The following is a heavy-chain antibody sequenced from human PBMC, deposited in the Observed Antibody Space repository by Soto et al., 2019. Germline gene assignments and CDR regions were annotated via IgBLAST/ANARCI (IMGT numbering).Heavy chain of an antibody. J-gene: IGHJ4*02. CDR3: EAWPPRRDGYLRFDY. CDR2: IVVGSGNT. V-gene: IGHV1-58*01. Sequence: SGPEVKKPGTSVKVSCKASGFTFTSSAVQGVRQARGQRLEWIGWIVVGSGNTNDAQKFQERVTITRDMSTSTAYMELSSLRSEDTAVYYCEAWPPRRDGYLRFDYWGQGTLVTVSS. CDR1: GFTFTSSA. D-gene: IGHD5-12*01.